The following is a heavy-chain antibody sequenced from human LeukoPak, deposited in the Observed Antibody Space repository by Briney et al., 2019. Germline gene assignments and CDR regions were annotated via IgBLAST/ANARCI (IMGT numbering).Heavy chain of an antibody. V-gene: IGHV1-2*02. CDR1: GYTFTGYY. J-gene: IGHJ4*02. Sequence: ASVKVSCKASGYTFTGYYMHWVRQAPGQGLEWMGWINPNSGGTNYAQKFQGRVTMTRDTSISTAYMELSRLRSDDTAVYYCARDLGSNEPSHPDYWGQGTLVTVSS. D-gene: IGHD4-11*01. CDR3: ARDLGSNEPSHPDY. CDR2: INPNSGGT.